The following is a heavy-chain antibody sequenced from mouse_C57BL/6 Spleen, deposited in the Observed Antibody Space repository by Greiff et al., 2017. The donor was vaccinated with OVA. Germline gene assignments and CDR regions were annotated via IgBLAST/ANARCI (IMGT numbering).Heavy chain of an antibody. V-gene: IGHV5-17*01. D-gene: IGHD2-1*01. CDR3: ARGEGNYGYYAMDY. Sequence: EVMLVESGGGLVKPGGSLKLSCAASGFTFSDYGMHWVRQAPEKGLEWVAYISSGSSTIYYADTVKGRFTISRDNTKNTLFLQMTSLRSEDTAMYYCARGEGNYGYYAMDYWGQGTSVTVSS. CDR1: GFTFSDYG. CDR2: ISSGSSTI. J-gene: IGHJ4*01.